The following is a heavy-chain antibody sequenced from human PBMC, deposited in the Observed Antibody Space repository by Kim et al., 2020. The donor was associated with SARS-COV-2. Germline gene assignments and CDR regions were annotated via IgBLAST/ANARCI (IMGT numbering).Heavy chain of an antibody. CDR3: ARDESIVGATFDY. J-gene: IGHJ4*02. V-gene: IGHV4-39*07. D-gene: IGHD1-26*01. Sequence: YNPSLKSRVTISVDTSKNQFSLKLSSVTAAGTAMYYCARDESIVGATFDYWGQGTLVTVSS.